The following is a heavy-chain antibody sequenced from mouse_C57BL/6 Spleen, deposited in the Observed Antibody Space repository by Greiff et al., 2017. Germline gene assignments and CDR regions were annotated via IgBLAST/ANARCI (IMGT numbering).Heavy chain of an antibody. D-gene: IGHD2-1*01. J-gene: IGHJ2*01. V-gene: IGHV1-50*01. CDR3: ARSALYSFDY. CDR2: IDPSDSYT. Sequence: QVQLQQPGAELVKPGASVKLSCKASGYTFTSYWMQWVKQRPGQGLEWIGEIDPSDSYTNYNQKFKGKATVTVDTSSSTAYMQLSSLPSEDSAVYYCARSALYSFDYWGQGTTLTVSS. CDR1: GYTFTSYW.